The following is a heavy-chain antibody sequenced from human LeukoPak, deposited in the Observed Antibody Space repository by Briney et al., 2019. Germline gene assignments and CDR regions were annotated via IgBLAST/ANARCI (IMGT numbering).Heavy chain of an antibody. CDR2: IYPTDSIT. Sequence: GESLKISCKTSGYYFSTKWIGWVRQLPGKGLEWMGIIYPTDSITKYNPSFQGHVTMSADTSINTAYLQWRSLKASDTAMYYCARLAPDYADYWFDPWGQGTLVTVSS. J-gene: IGHJ5*02. V-gene: IGHV5-51*01. D-gene: IGHD4-17*01. CDR3: ARLAPDYADYWFDP. CDR1: GYYFSTKW.